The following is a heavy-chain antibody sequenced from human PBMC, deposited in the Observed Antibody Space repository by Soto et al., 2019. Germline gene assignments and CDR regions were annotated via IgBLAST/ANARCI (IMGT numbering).Heavy chain of an antibody. V-gene: IGHV3-9*01. J-gene: IGHJ6*03. Sequence: GGSLRLSCAASGFTFDDYAMNWVRQAPGKGLEWVSGISWNSERMGYADSVKGRFTISRDNAKNSLYLQMNSLRPEDTALYYCTKDKISAGLYYSYMDVWGKGTTVTVSS. CDR1: GFTFDDYA. CDR2: ISWNSERM. CDR3: TKDKISAGLYYSYMDV.